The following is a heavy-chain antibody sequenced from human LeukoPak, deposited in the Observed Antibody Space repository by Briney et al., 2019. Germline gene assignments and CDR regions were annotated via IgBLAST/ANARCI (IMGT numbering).Heavy chain of an antibody. CDR2: INLDGSEK. D-gene: IGHD3-10*01. Sequence: GGSLRLSCTASGFIFSTSWMTWVRQAPGKGLEWVANINLDGSEKYYVDSVKGRFTISRDNAKNSLYLQMNSLRAEDTAVYYCESRGSTFGESDYWGQGTLVTVSS. J-gene: IGHJ4*02. CDR1: GFIFSTSW. V-gene: IGHV3-7*01. CDR3: ESRGSTFGESDY.